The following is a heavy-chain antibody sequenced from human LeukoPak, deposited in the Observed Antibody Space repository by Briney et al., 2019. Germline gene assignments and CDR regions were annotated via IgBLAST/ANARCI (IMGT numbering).Heavy chain of an antibody. J-gene: IGHJ5*02. CDR3: ARLVTGATNWFDP. V-gene: IGHV4-59*08. Sequence: SETLSLTCSLSGGSISSYYWTWIRQPPGKGLEWIGYIYNSGTNDNPALKSRVTISVDTSKNQFSLKLNSVTATDTAMYYCARLVTGATNWFDPWGQGTLVTVSS. CDR1: GGSISSYY. CDR2: IYNSGT. D-gene: IGHD1-20*01.